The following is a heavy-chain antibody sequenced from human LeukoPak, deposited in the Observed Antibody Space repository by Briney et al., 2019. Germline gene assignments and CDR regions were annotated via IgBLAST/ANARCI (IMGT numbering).Heavy chain of an antibody. D-gene: IGHD5-18*01. V-gene: IGHV1-18*01. J-gene: IGHJ5*02. CDR3: ARRGYSYGYYWFDP. Sequence: ASVKVSCKASGYTFTTYGINWVRQAPGQGLEWMGWISPYNGHANYAQKLQGRVTMTTDTSTSTAYMELRSLRSDDTAVYYCARRGYSYGYYWFDPWGQGTLVTVSS. CDR1: GYTFTTYG. CDR2: ISPYNGHA.